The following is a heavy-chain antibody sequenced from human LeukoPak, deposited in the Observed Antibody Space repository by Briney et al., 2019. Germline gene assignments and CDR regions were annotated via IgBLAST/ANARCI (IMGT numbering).Heavy chain of an antibody. V-gene: IGHV3-33*01. CDR2: IWYDGSKK. J-gene: IGHJ4*02. CDR3: ARDHSGWYVDY. D-gene: IGHD6-19*01. Sequence: GGSLRLSCAASGFTLSRNGMHWVRQAPGKGLEWVGDIWYDGSKKYYADSVKGRFTISRDISKNTVYLQMDSLRAEDTAVYYCARDHSGWYVDYWGQGTLVTVSS. CDR1: GFTLSRNG.